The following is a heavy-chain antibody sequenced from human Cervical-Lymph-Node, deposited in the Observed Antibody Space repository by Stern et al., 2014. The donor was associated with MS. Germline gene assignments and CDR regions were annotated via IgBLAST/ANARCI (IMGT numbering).Heavy chain of an antibody. CDR2: IVWGDDK. CDR3: ARIQTWDPWFDP. CDR1: GFSLSTSGMC. J-gene: IGHJ5*02. D-gene: IGHD1-26*01. V-gene: IGHV2-70*11. Sequence: ESGPALVKPTQTLTLTCTFSGFSLSTSGMCVSWIRQPPGKALEWLGRIVWGDDKYSSTSLKTRLTISKDTSKNQVVLTMTNMDPVDTATYYCARIQTWDPWFDPWGQGTLVTVSS.